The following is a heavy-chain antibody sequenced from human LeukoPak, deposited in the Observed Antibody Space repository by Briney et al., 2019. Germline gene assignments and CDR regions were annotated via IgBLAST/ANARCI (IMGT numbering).Heavy chain of an antibody. CDR2: ISSSSSTI. D-gene: IGHD3-10*01. Sequence: PGGSLRLSCAASGFTFSSYSMNWVRQAPGKGLEWVSYISSSSSTIYYADSVKGRFTISRDNAKNSLYLQMNSLRAEDTAVYYCARRDGSGSYVVDYWGQGTLVTVSS. V-gene: IGHV3-48*04. CDR3: ARRDGSGSYVVDY. J-gene: IGHJ4*02. CDR1: GFTFSSYS.